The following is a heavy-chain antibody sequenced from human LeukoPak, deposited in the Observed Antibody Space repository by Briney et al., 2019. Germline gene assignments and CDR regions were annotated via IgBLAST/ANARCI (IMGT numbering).Heavy chain of an antibody. CDR1: GDSITSGDYY. J-gene: IGHJ5*02. Sequence: PSETLSLTCTVSGDSITSGDYYWTWIRQPPGKGLEWVAYMHCTGNTYYNSSLKSRLTISVDTSKNQFSLRLSFVTAPDTAMYYCARHLSGSSWFDPWGQGTLVTVSS. CDR3: ARHLSGSSWFDP. CDR2: MHCTGNT. V-gene: IGHV4-30-4*08. D-gene: IGHD1-26*01.